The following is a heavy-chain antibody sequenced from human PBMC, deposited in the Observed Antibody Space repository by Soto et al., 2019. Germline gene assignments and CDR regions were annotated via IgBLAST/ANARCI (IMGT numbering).Heavy chain of an antibody. CDR2: ITSGSDYI. CDR3: ARVDGYTYPNDY. Sequence: GSLRLSCAASGFTFSAYSMSWVRQAPGKGLEWVSSITSGSDYIYYAGSLKGRFTISRDNAKNSLYLQMHSLRAEDTAFYYCARVDGYTYPNDYWGQGTLVTVSS. J-gene: IGHJ4*02. D-gene: IGHD5-12*01. V-gene: IGHV3-21*01. CDR1: GFTFSAYS.